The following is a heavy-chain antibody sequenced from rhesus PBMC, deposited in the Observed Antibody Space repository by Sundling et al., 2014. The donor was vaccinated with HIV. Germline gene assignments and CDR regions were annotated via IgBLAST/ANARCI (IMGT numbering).Heavy chain of an antibody. V-gene: IGHV4-160*01. CDR2: IYGSGGST. J-gene: IGHJ4*01. Sequence: QVQLQESGPGLVKPSETLSLTCAVSGGSISSNFWSWIRQPPGKGLEWIGGIYGSGGSTEYNPSLKSRVTISKDTSKNQFSLKLNSVTAADTAVYYCAREGMYYEDDYGSFYTDYWGQGVLVTVSS. CDR1: GGSISSNF. D-gene: IGHD3-9*01. CDR3: AREGMYYEDDYGSFYTDY.